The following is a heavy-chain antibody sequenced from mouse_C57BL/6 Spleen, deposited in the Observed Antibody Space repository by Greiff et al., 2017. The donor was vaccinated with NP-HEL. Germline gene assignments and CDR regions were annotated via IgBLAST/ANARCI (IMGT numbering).Heavy chain of an antibody. CDR3: ARRWNWYFDG. V-gene: IGHV1-59*01. Sequence: VQLQQPGAELVRPGTSVKLSCKASGYTFTSYWMHWVKQRPGQGLEWIGVIDPSDSYTNYNQKFKGKATLTVVTSSSTAYMQLSSLTSEDSAVYYCARRWNWYFDGWGTGTTVTVSS. CDR2: IDPSDSYT. CDR1: GYTFTSYW. D-gene: IGHD1-1*02. J-gene: IGHJ1*03.